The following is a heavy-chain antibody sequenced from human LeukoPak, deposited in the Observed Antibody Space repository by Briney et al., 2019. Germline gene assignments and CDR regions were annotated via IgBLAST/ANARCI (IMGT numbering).Heavy chain of an antibody. CDR1: GLTFSHFG. Sequence: PGTSLSLSCEMCGLTFSHFGMLCLPQARGKAVEWLAVLWSYATNQYYADSVKGRFTISRDNFRRTVSLEMNSLRAEDTAVYYCAKDAQRGFDYSNSLEHWGQGSLVIVSS. CDR3: AKDAQRGFDYSNSLEH. CDR2: LWSYATNQ. D-gene: IGHD4-11*01. V-gene: IGHV3-33*06. J-gene: IGHJ5*02.